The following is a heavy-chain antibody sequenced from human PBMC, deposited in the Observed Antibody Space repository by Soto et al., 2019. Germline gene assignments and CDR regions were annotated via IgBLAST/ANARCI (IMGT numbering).Heavy chain of an antibody. J-gene: IGHJ6*04. CDR3: AKDAPVTTVGWNYYYGMDV. CDR1: GFTFSSYA. CDR2: ISGSGCST. Sequence: EVQLLESGGGLVQPGGSLRLSCAASGFTFSSYAMSWVRQAPGKGLEWVSAISGSGCSTYYADSVKGRFTISRDNSKNTLYVQMNRLRGEDTDVYYCAKDAPVTTVGWNYYYGMDVWVDGTTVAVAS. D-gene: IGHD4-17*01. V-gene: IGHV3-23*01.